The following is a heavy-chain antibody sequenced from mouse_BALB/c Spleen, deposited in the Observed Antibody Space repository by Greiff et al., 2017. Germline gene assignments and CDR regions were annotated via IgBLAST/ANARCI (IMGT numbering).Heavy chain of an antibody. CDR3: ARGDGNYGFAY. CDR2: ISYSGST. J-gene: IGHJ3*01. D-gene: IGHD2-1*01. Sequence: EVKVEESGPSLVKPSQTLSLTCSVTGDSITSGYWNWIRKFPGNKLEYMGYISYSGSTYYNPSLKSRISITRDTSKNQYYLQLNFVTTEDTATYYCARGDGNYGFAYWGQGTLVTVSA. V-gene: IGHV3-8*02. CDR1: GDSITSGY.